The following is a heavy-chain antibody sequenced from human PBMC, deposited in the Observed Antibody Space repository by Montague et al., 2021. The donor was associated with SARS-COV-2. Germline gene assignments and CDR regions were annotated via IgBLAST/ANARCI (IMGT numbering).Heavy chain of an antibody. Sequence: CAISGDSVADIRPGWDWHTYSLPSHLEFLGRPYYRYKWYYDYAVSVKXRMTISPDTSKNQFSLQLSSVTPEDRAVYYCARDPRYSLSWSFDYWGQGTLVTVSS. CDR2: PYYRYKWYY. J-gene: IGHJ4*02. CDR3: ARDPRYSLSWSFDY. V-gene: IGHV6-1*01. D-gene: IGHD6-13*01. CDR1: GDSVADIRPG.